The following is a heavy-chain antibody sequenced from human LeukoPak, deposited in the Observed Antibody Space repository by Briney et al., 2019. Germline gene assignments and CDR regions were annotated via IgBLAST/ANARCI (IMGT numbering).Heavy chain of an antibody. J-gene: IGHJ5*02. Sequence: PGGSLRLSCAASGFTFDDYAMHWVRQAPGKGLEWVSGISWNSGSIGYADSVKGRFTISRDNAKNSLYLQMNSLRAEDTALYYCASSYGSGSPFWFDPWGQGTLVTVSS. CDR1: GFTFDDYA. CDR2: ISWNSGSI. V-gene: IGHV3-9*01. CDR3: ASSYGSGSPFWFDP. D-gene: IGHD3-10*01.